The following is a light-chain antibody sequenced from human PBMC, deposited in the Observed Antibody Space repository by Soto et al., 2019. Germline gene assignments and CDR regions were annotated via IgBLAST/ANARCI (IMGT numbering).Light chain of an antibody. V-gene: IGKV3-15*01. Sequence: EILMSQSPATRSVSPGKRGTPCCRASQSFRGDLAWCRQKPGQAPRLLIYGASTRATDIPARLSGSGSGTEGTLTIGRLRAVRIGVEDCRQYMLWTRTFGPGTKGD. CDR2: GAS. CDR1: QSFRGD. J-gene: IGKJ3*01. CDR3: RQYMLWTRT.